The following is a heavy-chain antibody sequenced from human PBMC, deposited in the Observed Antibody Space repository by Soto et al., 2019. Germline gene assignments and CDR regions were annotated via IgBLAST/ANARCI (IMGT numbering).Heavy chain of an antibody. J-gene: IGHJ6*03. CDR3: AATSHDYYYYYMDV. CDR2: IYSGGST. V-gene: IGHV3-53*04. Sequence: GGSLRLSCAASGFTVSSNYMSWVRQAPGKGLEWVSVIYSGGSTYYADSVKGRFTISRHNSKNTLYLQMNSLRAEDTAVYYCAATSHDYYYYYMDVWGKGTTVTVSS. D-gene: IGHD2-15*01. CDR1: GFTVSSNY.